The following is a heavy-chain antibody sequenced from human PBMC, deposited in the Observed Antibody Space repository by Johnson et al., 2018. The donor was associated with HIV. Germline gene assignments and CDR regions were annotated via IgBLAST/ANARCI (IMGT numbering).Heavy chain of an antibody. J-gene: IGHJ3*02. CDR3: AKCIWGSSLIDVFDI. Sequence: QVQLVESGGGLVQPGGSLRLSCAASGFTFSSYAMHWVRQAPGKGLEWVAVISYDGSNKYYADSVKGRFTISRDNSKNTLYLQMNSLRAEDTAVYYCAKCIWGSSLIDVFDIWGQGTMVTVSS. D-gene: IGHD3-16*01. V-gene: IGHV3-30*04. CDR1: GFTFSSYA. CDR2: ISYDGSNK.